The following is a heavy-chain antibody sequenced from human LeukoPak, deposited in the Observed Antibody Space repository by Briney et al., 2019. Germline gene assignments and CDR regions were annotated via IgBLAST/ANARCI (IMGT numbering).Heavy chain of an antibody. J-gene: IGHJ3*02. D-gene: IGHD6-19*01. Sequence: PSETLSLTCTVSGGSISSSSYYWGWIRQPPGKGLEWIGSIYYSGSTYYNPSLKSRVTISVDTSKNQVSVKLSSVTAADTAVYYCARRRSIAVAGRPFDIWGQGKMVTV. V-gene: IGHV4-39*01. CDR3: ARRRSIAVAGRPFDI. CDR1: GGSISSSSYY. CDR2: IYYSGST.